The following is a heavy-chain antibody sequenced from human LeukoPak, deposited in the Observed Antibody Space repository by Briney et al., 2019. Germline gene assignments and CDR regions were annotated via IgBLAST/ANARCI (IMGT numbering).Heavy chain of an antibody. CDR3: AKDSRNTLVRGGYYYYYGVDV. CDR2: ISNTGGRT. CDR1: GFTFSSYA. Sequence: GGSLRLSCAASGFTFSSYAMSWVRQATGKGLEWVSGISNTGGRTHYADSVKGRFIISRDNSKNMLYLQMNSLRVEDTAVYYCAKDSRNTLVRGGYYYYYGVDVWGQGTTVTVSS. J-gene: IGHJ6*02. D-gene: IGHD3-10*01. V-gene: IGHV3-23*01.